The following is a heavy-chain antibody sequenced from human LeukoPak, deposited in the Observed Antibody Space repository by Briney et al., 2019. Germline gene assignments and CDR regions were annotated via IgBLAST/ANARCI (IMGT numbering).Heavy chain of an antibody. CDR3: ARARSMVRGKYYFDC. V-gene: IGHV3-21*01. Sequence: GGSLRLSCAASGFTFSSYSMNWVRQAPGKGLEWVSSISSSSSYIYYADSVKGRFTISRDNAKNSLYLQMNSLRAEDTAVYYCARARSMVRGKYYFDCWGQGTLVTVSS. J-gene: IGHJ4*02. D-gene: IGHD3-10*01. CDR2: ISSSSSYI. CDR1: GFTFSSYS.